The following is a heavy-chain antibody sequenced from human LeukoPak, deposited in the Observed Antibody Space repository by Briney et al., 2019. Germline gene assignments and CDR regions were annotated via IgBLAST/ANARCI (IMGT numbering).Heavy chain of an antibody. CDR1: GFTFSSYA. CDR3: ARALSGNYYPIDY. Sequence: GRSLRLSCAASGFTFSSYAMHWVRQAPGKGLEWVAVISYDGSNKYYGDSVKGRFTISRDNSKNTLYLQMNSLRAEDTAVYYCARALSGNYYPIDYWGQGILVTVSS. V-gene: IGHV3-30*04. CDR2: ISYDGSNK. D-gene: IGHD1-26*01. J-gene: IGHJ4*02.